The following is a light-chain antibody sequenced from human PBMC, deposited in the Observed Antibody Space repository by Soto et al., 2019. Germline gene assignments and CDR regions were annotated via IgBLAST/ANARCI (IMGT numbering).Light chain of an antibody. Sequence: EVVLTQSPGTLSLSPGERATLSCRASQSVSSNYLAWYQHKPGQAPRLLIYGASDRAAGIPDRFSGGGSGTHFTLTISRLEPEDFAVYYCQQYGGSLSWTFGQGTKVEIK. J-gene: IGKJ1*01. CDR2: GAS. CDR3: QQYGGSLSWT. CDR1: QSVSSNY. V-gene: IGKV3-20*01.